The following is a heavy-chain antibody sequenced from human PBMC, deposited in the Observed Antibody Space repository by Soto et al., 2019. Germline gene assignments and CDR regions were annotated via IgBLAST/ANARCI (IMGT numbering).Heavy chain of an antibody. CDR3: AKDLGVAQGGGYWYFEL. CDR2: VSGSGGST. D-gene: IGHD6-13*01. Sequence: GGSLRLSCVASGFTFSSYTMTWVRQPLGKGLEWVSVVSGSGGSTYYADYVTGRFTISRDNSKNTLYLQINSLRAEDTAVYYCAKDLGVAQGGGYWYFELWGRGTLVTVSS. J-gene: IGHJ2*01. CDR1: GFTFSSYT. V-gene: IGHV3-23*01.